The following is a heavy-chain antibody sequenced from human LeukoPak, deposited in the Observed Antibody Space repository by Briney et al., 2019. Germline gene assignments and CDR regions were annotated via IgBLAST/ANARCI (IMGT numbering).Heavy chain of an antibody. V-gene: IGHV1-69*06. CDR1: GGTFSSYA. J-gene: IGHJ3*02. Sequence: SVKVSCKASGGTFSSYAISWVRQAPGQGLEWMGGIIPIFGTANYAQKFQGRVTITADKSTSTAYMELSSLRSEDTAVYYCAREYSSSWLDIHDAFDIWGQGTMVTVSS. CDR3: AREYSSSWLDIHDAFDI. D-gene: IGHD6-13*01. CDR2: IIPIFGTA.